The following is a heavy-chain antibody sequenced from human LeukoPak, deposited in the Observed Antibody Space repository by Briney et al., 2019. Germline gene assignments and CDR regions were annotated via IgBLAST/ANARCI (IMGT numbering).Heavy chain of an antibody. Sequence: SETLSLTCAVYGGSFSGYYWSWIRQPPGKGLEWIGEINHSGSTNYNPSLKSRVTISVDTSKNQFSLKLSSVTAAGTAVYYCARISDFWSGWIDYWGQGTLVTVSS. D-gene: IGHD3-3*01. CDR2: INHSGST. CDR1: GGSFSGYY. CDR3: ARISDFWSGWIDY. J-gene: IGHJ4*02. V-gene: IGHV4-34*01.